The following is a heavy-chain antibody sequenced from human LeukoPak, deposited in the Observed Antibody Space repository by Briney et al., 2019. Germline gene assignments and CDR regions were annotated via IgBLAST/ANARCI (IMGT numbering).Heavy chain of an antibody. CDR1: GFTFSSYW. Sequence: GGSLRLSCAASGFTFSSYWMSWVRQAPGKGLEWVANINQDGSEKYYVDSVKGRFTISRDNVKNPLYLQMNSLRAEDTAAYYCARVNGIAAAVLFDYWGQGTLVTVS. D-gene: IGHD6-13*01. CDR2: INQDGSEK. J-gene: IGHJ4*02. CDR3: ARVNGIAAAVLFDY. V-gene: IGHV3-7*01.